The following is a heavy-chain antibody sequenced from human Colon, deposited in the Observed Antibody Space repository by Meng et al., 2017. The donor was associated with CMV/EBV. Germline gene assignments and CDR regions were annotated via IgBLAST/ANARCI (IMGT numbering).Heavy chain of an antibody. CDR2: ISSTGTFI. D-gene: IGHD4-17*01. V-gene: IGHV3-21*01. CDR3: AGVAYDYGDRHFAY. CDR1: GFTFDRYT. J-gene: IGHJ4*02. Sequence: GGSLRLSCAASGFTFDRYTIAWVRQAPGKGLEWVSSISSTGTFIHYADSVEGRFTIARDNAKTSLYLQMSSLRAEDTAVYYCAGVAYDYGDRHFAYWGQGALVTVSS.